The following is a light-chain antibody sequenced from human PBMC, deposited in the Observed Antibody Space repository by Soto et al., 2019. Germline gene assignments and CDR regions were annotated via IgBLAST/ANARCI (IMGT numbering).Light chain of an antibody. Sequence: EIVLTQSPASLSLSPGERATLSCRASQSVDSHLVWYQQKPGQAPRLLIFGASNRATGIPARFSGSGSGTDFTLAINRLEPDDFAVYYCQQRNDWPITFGQGTLLEI. CDR2: GAS. CDR1: QSVDSH. CDR3: QQRNDWPIT. V-gene: IGKV3-11*01. J-gene: IGKJ5*01.